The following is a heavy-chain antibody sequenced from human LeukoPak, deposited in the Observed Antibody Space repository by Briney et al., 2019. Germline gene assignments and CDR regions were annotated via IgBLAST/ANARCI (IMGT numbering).Heavy chain of an antibody. CDR2: ISYDGSNK. V-gene: IGHV3-30-3*01. Sequence: GGSLRLSCAASGFTFSSYAMHWVRQAPGKGLEWVAFISYDGSNKYYADSVKGRFTISRDNSKNTLYLQLNSLRAEDTAVYYCARDGSRSYWAFDIWGQRTMVTVSS. CDR1: GFTFSSYA. CDR3: ARDGSRSYWAFDI. J-gene: IGHJ3*02. D-gene: IGHD3-10*01.